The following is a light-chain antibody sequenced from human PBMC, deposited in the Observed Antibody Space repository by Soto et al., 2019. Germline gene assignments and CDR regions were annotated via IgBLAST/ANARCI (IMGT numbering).Light chain of an antibody. V-gene: IGKV1-39*01. Sequence: DIQMTQSPSSLSASVGDRVTITCRASQSISSYLNWYQQKPGKAPKLLIYAAASLQSGVPSRYSGSCSGTDSTLTISSLQPEDFATYYCQQSYSTPYTFGQGTKLEIK. CDR1: QSISSY. CDR2: AAA. CDR3: QQSYSTPYT. J-gene: IGKJ2*01.